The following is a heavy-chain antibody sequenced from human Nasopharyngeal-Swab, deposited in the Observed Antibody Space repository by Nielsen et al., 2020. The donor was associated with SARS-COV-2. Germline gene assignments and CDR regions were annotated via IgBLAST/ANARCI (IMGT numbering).Heavy chain of an antibody. CDR1: GYTFTSYG. Sequence: GESLKISCKASGYTFTSYGISWVRQAPGQGLEWMGWISAYNGRTYYAQKFQGRVTMTTDTSTSTAYMDLRSLRSDDTAVYYCARDPRGPDYWGQGTLVTVSS. V-gene: IGHV1-18*01. CDR3: ARDPRGPDY. CDR2: ISAYNGRT. D-gene: IGHD6-25*01. J-gene: IGHJ4*02.